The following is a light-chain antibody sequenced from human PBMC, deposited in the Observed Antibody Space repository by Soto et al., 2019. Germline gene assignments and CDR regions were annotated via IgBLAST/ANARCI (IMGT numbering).Light chain of an antibody. V-gene: IGKV1-5*03. CDR1: QTIDSW. J-gene: IGKJ1*01. CDR2: KAS. Sequence: DIQMTQSPSTLSASVGDRVTITCRASQTIDSWLAWYQQRPGKPPNLLIYKASTLASGVPSRFSGSGSGTEFTLTINSLQPYDFAPYYVQQYHIYSGTFGQGTKVEIK. CDR3: QQYHIYSGT.